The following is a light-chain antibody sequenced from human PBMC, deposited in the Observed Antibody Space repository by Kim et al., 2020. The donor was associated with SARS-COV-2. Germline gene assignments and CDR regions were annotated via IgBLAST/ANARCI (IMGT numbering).Light chain of an antibody. J-gene: IGKJ2*01. CDR2: AAS. CDR3: QQYGSSPPT. V-gene: IGKV3-20*01. Sequence: WSPGERATLSCRASQSVSSSYLAWYQQKPGQAPRLLMYAASSRATGIPDKISGTGSGTDFTLTINRLEPEDSAVYFCQQYGSSPPTFGQGTKLEI. CDR1: QSVSSSY.